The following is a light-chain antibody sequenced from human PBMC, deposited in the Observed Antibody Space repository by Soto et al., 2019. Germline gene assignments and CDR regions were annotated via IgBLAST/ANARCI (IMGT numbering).Light chain of an antibody. J-gene: IGKJ4*01. CDR1: QSVSSF. CDR2: DAS. CDR3: QQRINWPLT. Sequence: EIVLTQSPATLSLSPGERATLSCRASQSVSSFLAWYQQKPVQAPRLLIYDASNRATGIPTRFSGSGSGTDFTLTISSLEPEDFAVYYCQQRINWPLTFGGGTKVEIK. V-gene: IGKV3-11*01.